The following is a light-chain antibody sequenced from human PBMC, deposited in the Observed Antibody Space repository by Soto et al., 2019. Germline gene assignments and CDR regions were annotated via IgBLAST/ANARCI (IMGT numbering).Light chain of an antibody. CDR3: QLRDNWPPT. V-gene: IGKV3-11*01. CDR1: QSVSSY. Sequence: EIVLTQSPATLSLSPGERATLSCRASQSVSSYLAWYQQKPGQAPRLLIYDASTRATGIPARFSVSWSGTDFTLTISRREPDYCAIYYCQLRDNWPPTFGPGTKVDIK. J-gene: IGKJ3*01. CDR2: DAS.